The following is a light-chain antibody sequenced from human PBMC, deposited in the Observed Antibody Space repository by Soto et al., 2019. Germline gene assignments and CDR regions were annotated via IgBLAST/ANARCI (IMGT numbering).Light chain of an antibody. J-gene: IGLJ2*01. V-gene: IGLV7-46*01. Sequence: QTVVTQEPSLTVSPGGTVTLTCASSTGAVTSGHYPYWFQQKPGQAPRTLIYDTSNKHSWTPARFSGSLVGGKPALTLSGAQPEDEALYFCLLSYGGARRVFGGGTKLTVL. CDR1: TGAVTSGHY. CDR3: LLSYGGARRV. CDR2: DTS.